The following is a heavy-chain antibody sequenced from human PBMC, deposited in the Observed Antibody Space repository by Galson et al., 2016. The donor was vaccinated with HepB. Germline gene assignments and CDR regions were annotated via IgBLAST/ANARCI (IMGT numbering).Heavy chain of an antibody. J-gene: IGHJ4*02. D-gene: IGHD6-19*01. CDR1: GYTFTDSY. V-gene: IGHV1-3*04. CDR2: IYTVNGNT. Sequence: SVKVSCKASGYTFTDSYMHWVRQAPGHGLEWMGYIYTVNGNTKYSQKFQGRVTITRDTFATTAYMELSSLRSEDTAVYYCARGGAGLDYWGQGTLVTVSS. CDR3: ARGGAGLDY.